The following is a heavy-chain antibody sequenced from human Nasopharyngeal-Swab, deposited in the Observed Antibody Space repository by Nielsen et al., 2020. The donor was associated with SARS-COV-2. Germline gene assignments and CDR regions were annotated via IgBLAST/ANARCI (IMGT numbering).Heavy chain of an antibody. J-gene: IGHJ4*02. CDR1: GYSFRTYG. CDR2: ISGSGGNT. D-gene: IGHD2/OR15-2a*01. Sequence: GSLRLSCVASGYSFRTYGMSWVRQPPGKGLEWVAAIVGSGDISGSGGNTYYADSVMGRFTISRDNSKNTLSLQMNSVTAEDSAVYYCAKDLRGPYFFWGQGTLVTVSS. CDR3: AKDLRGPYFF. V-gene: IGHV3-23*01.